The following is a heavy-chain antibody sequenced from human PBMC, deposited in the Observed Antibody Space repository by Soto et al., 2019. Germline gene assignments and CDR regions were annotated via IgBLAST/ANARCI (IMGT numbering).Heavy chain of an antibody. D-gene: IGHD3-3*01. V-gene: IGHV4-34*01. J-gene: IGHJ6*02. CDR3: VGGQTYYDLWNDELGHYYYGMDV. CDR1: GGSFSGYY. Sequence: QVQLQQWGAGLLKPSETLSLTCAVYGGSFSGYYWSWIRQPPGKGLEWIAEINHSGSTNYNPSLKSRVTISVDTSKNQFSLRLSSVTAADTAVYYCVGGQTYYDLWNDELGHYYYGMDVWGQGTTVTVSS. CDR2: INHSGST.